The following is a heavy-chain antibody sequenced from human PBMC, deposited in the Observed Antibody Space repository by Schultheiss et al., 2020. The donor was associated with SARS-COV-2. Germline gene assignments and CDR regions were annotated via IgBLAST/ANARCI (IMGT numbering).Heavy chain of an antibody. CDR1: GFTFSSYG. Sequence: GGSLRLSCAASGFTFSSYGMHWVRQAPGKGLEWVAVISYDGSNKYYADSVKGRFTISRDNSKNTLYLQMNSLRAEDRAVYYCANAGRYYYDSSGYSTEFDYWGQGTLVTVSS. V-gene: IGHV3-30*18. D-gene: IGHD3-22*01. CDR2: ISYDGSNK. J-gene: IGHJ4*02. CDR3: ANAGRYYYDSSGYSTEFDY.